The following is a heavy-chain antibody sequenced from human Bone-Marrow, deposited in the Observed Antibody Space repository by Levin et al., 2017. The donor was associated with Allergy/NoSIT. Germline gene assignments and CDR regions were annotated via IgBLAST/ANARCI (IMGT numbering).Heavy chain of an antibody. D-gene: IGHD3-22*01. CDR3: ARSSSGYYHGADNWFDP. J-gene: IGHJ5*02. CDR1: GSTFTSYD. V-gene: IGHV1-8*01. Sequence: PGGSLRLSCKASGSTFTSYDINWVRQATGQGLEWMGWMNPNSGNTGYAQNFQGRVTMTRNTSISTAYMELSSLRSEDTAVYYCARSSSGYYHGADNWFDPWGQGTLVTVSS. CDR2: MNPNSGNT.